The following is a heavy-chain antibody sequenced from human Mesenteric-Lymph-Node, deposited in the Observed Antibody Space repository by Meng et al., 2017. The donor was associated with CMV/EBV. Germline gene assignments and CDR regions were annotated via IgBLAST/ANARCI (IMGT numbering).Heavy chain of an antibody. V-gene: IGHV4-30-4*08. Sequence: LRLSCTVSGGSISSGDYYWTWIRQPPGKGLEWIGYIYYNVGTYYNSSLESRVSLSVDSSRNQFSVKLTSVTAADTAVYYCARGIVPAAMDAFDIWGQGTMVTVSS. CDR1: GGSISSGDYY. J-gene: IGHJ3*02. CDR3: ARGIVPAAMDAFDI. D-gene: IGHD2-2*01. CDR2: IYYNVGT.